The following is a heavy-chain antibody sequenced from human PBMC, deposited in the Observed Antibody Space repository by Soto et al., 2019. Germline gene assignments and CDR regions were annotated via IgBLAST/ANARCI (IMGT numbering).Heavy chain of an antibody. J-gene: IGHJ6*02. CDR2: ISYDGSNK. D-gene: IGHD3-3*01. CDR3: ARDHGVYDFWSGWRRYYYYYGMDV. Sequence: GGSLRLSCGASGFTFSSYAMHWVRQAPGKGLEWVAVISYDGSNKYYADSVKGRFTISRDNSKNTLYLQMNSLRAEDTAVYYCARDHGVYDFWSGWRRYYYYYGMDVWGQGTTVTVSS. CDR1: GFTFSSYA. V-gene: IGHV3-30-3*01.